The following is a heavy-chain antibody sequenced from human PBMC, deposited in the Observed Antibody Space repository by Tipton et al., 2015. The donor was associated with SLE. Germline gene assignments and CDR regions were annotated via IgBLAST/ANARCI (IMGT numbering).Heavy chain of an antibody. CDR1: GFTFSNYA. CDR3: ATGAGKQLVLALNY. Sequence: SLRLSCAVSGFTFSNYAMNWVRQAPGRGLEWVSIIYRSGSSVHYEDSVRGRFTISRDDSKNTLYLQMNSLRAEDTAVYYCATGAGKQLVLALNYWGQGTLVTVSS. CDR2: IYRSGSSV. V-gene: IGHV3-23*03. J-gene: IGHJ4*02. D-gene: IGHD6-13*01.